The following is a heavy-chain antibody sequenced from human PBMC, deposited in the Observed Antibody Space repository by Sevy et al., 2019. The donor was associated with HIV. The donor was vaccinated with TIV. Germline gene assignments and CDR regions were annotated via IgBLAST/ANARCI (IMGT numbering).Heavy chain of an antibody. CDR3: ARHGGLVDRGLDF. V-gene: IGHV4-39*01. Sequence: SETLSLTCSVSGGSISRNSYDWGWIRQPPGKGLEWIGSSFYSGNIYYATSLRSRVTISVDTSKNQFSLNLSSVTDAYTAVYYCARHGGLVDRGLDFWGQGTLVTVSS. D-gene: IGHD2-21*01. CDR1: GGSISRNSYD. J-gene: IGHJ4*02. CDR2: SFYSGNI.